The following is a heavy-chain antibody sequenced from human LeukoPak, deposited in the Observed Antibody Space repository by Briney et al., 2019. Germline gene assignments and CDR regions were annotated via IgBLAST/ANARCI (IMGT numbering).Heavy chain of an antibody. D-gene: IGHD1-7*01. Sequence: PGGSLRLSCEASGLTFSSSTMHWVRQAPGKGLEWATVISTDGVITSYADSVKGRFTISRDNSKNTLYLQMNSLRAEDTAVYYCARSTNYYFDYWGQGTLVTVSS. CDR3: ARSTNYYFDY. V-gene: IGHV3-30*14. J-gene: IGHJ4*02. CDR1: GLTFSSST. CDR2: ISTDGVIT.